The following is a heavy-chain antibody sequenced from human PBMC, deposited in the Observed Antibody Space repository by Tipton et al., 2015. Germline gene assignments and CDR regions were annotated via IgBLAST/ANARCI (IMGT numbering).Heavy chain of an antibody. Sequence: GSLRLSCAASGFTFSIFWMHWVRQAPGKGLVWVSRINSDGSTIDYADSVKGRFTISRDNAKNSLHLQMNSLRAEDTAVYYCARSGGYGWDYWGQGTLVTVSS. CDR2: INSDGSTI. J-gene: IGHJ4*02. CDR3: ARSGGYGWDY. V-gene: IGHV3-74*01. CDR1: GFTFSIFW. D-gene: IGHD5-12*01.